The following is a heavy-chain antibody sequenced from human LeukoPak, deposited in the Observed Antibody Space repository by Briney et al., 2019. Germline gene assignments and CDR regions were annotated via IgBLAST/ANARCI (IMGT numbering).Heavy chain of an antibody. D-gene: IGHD3-10*01. CDR3: ARDFGGWFGELDY. V-gene: IGHV1-2*02. CDR2: INPNSGGT. CDR1: GYTFTGYY. Sequence: ASVKVSCKASGYTFTGYYMHWVRQAPGQGLEWMGWINPNSGGTNYAQKFQGRVTMTRDTSISTAYMELSRLRSDDTAVYYCARDFGGWFGELDYWGQGTLVTVSS. J-gene: IGHJ4*02.